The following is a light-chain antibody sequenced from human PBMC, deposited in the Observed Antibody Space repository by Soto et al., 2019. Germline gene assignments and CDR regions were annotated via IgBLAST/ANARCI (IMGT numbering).Light chain of an antibody. CDR1: QSVSSD. CDR2: SAS. V-gene: IGKV3-15*01. J-gene: IGKJ1*01. Sequence: EIVLTQSPGTLSLSAGERATLSCRASQSVSSDLAWYHQKPGQAPRLLIYSASTRATGIPARFSGSGSGTEFTLTINSLQSEDFAVYYCQQYNNWPRTFGQGTKVEIK. CDR3: QQYNNWPRT.